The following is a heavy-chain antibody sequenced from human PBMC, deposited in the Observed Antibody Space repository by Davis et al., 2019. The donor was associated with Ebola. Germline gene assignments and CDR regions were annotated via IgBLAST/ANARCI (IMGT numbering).Heavy chain of an antibody. CDR3: ARREAASIDY. D-gene: IGHD6-25*01. CDR2: IYTSGRT. J-gene: IGHJ4*02. V-gene: IGHV3-66*04. CDR1: GFTVSDYY. Sequence: GGSLRLSCAVSGFTVSDYYMIWVRQAPGKGLEWVSVIYTSGRTFYADSVKGRFTISRDKSNNSVYLQMSSLRAEDTAIYYCARREAASIDYWGQGTLVTVSS.